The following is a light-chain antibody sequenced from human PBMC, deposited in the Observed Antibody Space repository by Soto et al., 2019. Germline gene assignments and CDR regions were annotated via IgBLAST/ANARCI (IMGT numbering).Light chain of an antibody. J-gene: IGKJ2*01. CDR2: DAS. CDR1: QGLRSR. Sequence: EMVLTQSPASLSLSPGERATLSCRASQGLRSRLAWYQQKPGQAPRLLIYDASTRATDIQARFSGSGSGTDFTLTISSLETADYAIYYCLQGSSWPLTFGQGTKLEIK. CDR3: LQGSSWPLT. V-gene: IGKV3-11*01.